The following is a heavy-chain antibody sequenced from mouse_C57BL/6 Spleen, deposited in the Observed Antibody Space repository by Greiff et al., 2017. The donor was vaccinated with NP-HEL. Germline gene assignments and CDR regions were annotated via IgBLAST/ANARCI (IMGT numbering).Heavy chain of an antibody. Sequence: VQLHQSGPGLVQPSQSLSLTCTVSGFSLTSYGVHWVRQSPGKGLEWLGVIWSGGSTDYNAAFISSLSISKDNSKSQVFFKMNSLQADDTAIYYCARSGSGYPAWFAYWGQGTLVTVSA. CDR1: GFSLTSYG. J-gene: IGHJ3*01. V-gene: IGHV2-2*01. CDR3: ARSGSGYPAWFAY. D-gene: IGHD3-2*02. CDR2: IWSGGST.